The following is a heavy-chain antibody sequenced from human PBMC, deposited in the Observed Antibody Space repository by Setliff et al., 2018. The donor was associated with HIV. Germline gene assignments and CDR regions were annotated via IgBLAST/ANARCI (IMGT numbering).Heavy chain of an antibody. J-gene: IGHJ6*03. CDR1: GFTFSDHY. CDR2: TRNKVNSYTT. V-gene: IGHV3-72*01. CDR3: ARGRLLWSGSYYYYYMDV. Sequence: LRLSCAASGFTFSDHYMDWVRQAPGKGLEWVGRTRNKVNSYTTEYAASVKGRFTISRDDSKNSLYLQMNSLKTEDTAVYYCARGRLLWSGSYYYYYMDVWGKGTTVTVSS. D-gene: IGHD3-10*01.